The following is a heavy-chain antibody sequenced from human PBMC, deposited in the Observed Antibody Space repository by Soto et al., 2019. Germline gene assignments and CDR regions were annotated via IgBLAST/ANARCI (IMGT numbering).Heavy chain of an antibody. D-gene: IGHD2-21*01. J-gene: IGHJ4*02. V-gene: IGHV4-39*01. Sequence: PSETLSLTCTVPGGSISSSSYYWGWIRQPPGKGLEWIGSIYYSGSTYYNPSLKSRVTISVDTSKNQFSLKLSSVTAADTAVYYCATPPGGDLDFDYWGQGALVT. CDR2: IYYSGST. CDR3: ATPPGGDLDFDY. CDR1: GGSISSSSYY.